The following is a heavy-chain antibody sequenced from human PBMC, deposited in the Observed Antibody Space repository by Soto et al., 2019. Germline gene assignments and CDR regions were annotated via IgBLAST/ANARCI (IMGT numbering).Heavy chain of an antibody. D-gene: IGHD3-10*01. Sequence: QVQLVQSGAEVKRPGSSVKVSCKASGDTFNFYSINWVRQAPGLGLEWMGRVNPILSMSNYAQRFQGRVTMTADKSTSTAYMELSGLRSEDLAIYYCATRYGSGYQAFDFWGQGDLVTVSS. CDR2: VNPILSMS. V-gene: IGHV1-69*04. J-gene: IGHJ4*02. CDR1: GDTFNFYS. CDR3: ATRYGSGYQAFDF.